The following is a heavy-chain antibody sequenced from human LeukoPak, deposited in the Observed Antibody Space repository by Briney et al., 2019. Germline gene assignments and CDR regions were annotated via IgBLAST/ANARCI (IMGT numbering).Heavy chain of an antibody. CDR3: ATETIGRHYDY. Sequence: GGSLRLSCAASGFTFSSCGFNWVRQAPGKGLEWVSSTGPTGTDRYYADPVRGRFTISRDNAKNSMYLQMDSLRDEDTAVYYCATETIGRHYDYWGQGTLLTVSS. D-gene: IGHD1-14*01. CDR1: GFTFSSCG. CDR2: TGPTGTDR. J-gene: IGHJ4*02. V-gene: IGHV3-21*01.